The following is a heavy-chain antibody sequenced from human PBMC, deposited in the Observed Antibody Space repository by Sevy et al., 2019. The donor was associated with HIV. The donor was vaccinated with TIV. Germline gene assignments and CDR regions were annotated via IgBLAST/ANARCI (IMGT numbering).Heavy chain of an antibody. CDR2: ISPSGSPI. CDR3: ARDLVASTLTMDV. V-gene: IGHV3-48*03. D-gene: IGHD2-15*01. J-gene: IGHJ6*02. CDR1: GFTFTNYV. Sequence: GGSLRLSCAASGFTFTNYVMNWVRQAPGKGLEWLSYISPSGSPIYYADSVKGRFTISRDNARNSLYLQMNSLRADDTGLYYCARDLVASTLTMDVWGQGTTVTVSS.